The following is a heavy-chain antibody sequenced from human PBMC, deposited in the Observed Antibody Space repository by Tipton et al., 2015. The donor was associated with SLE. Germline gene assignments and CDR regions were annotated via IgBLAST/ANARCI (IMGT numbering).Heavy chain of an antibody. CDR1: GGSISYDY. CDR3: ARGSDGDYVRYFDV. D-gene: IGHD4-17*01. CDR2: IYSSGSS. J-gene: IGHJ2*01. V-gene: IGHV4-4*07. Sequence: TLSLTCTVSGGSISYDYWSWIRQSAGKGLEWIGRIYSSGSSDYNPSLKSRLTMSIDTSKNQVSLRLHSVTAADTAVYYCARGSDGDYVRYFDVWGRDTLVTVSS.